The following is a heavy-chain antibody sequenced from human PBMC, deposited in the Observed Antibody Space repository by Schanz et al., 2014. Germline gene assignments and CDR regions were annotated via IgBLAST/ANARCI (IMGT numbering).Heavy chain of an antibody. V-gene: IGHV3-66*01. CDR1: GFTVSNNY. CDR3: ARAPHYCSRISCYSAYFDY. D-gene: IGHD2-2*01. Sequence: EVQLVESGGGLVQPGGSLRLSCAASGFTVSNNYMSWVRQAPGKGLECVSIIYSDGSTYYVDSVKGRFTISRDNSKNTVYLQMNTLRADDSAVYYCARAPHYCSRISCYSAYFDYWGQGTLVTVSS. J-gene: IGHJ4*02. CDR2: IYSDGST.